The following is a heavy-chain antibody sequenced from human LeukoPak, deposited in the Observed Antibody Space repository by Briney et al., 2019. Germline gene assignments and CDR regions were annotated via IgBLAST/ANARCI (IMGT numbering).Heavy chain of an antibody. CDR1: GGSISSYY. D-gene: IGHD6-13*01. CDR2: IYYSGST. Sequence: PSETLSLTCTVSGGSISSYYWSWIRQPPGKGLEWIGYIYYSGSTNYNPSLKSRVTISVDTSKNQFSLKLSSVAAADTAVYYCARGGRSSWPFDYWGQGTLVTVSS. CDR3: ARGGRSSWPFDY. V-gene: IGHV4-59*01. J-gene: IGHJ4*02.